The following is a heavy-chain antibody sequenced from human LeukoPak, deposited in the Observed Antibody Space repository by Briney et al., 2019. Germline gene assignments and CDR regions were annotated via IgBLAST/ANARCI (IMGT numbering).Heavy chain of an antibody. CDR3: ARATRGGSGWSFPPDY. J-gene: IGHJ4*02. CDR2: IYYSGST. CDR1: GGSISSGDYY. V-gene: IGHV4-61*08. D-gene: IGHD6-19*01. Sequence: SETLSLTCTVSGGSISSGDYYWSWIRQPPGKGLEWIGYIYYSGSTNYNPSLKSRVTISVDTSKNQFSLKLSSVTAADTAVYYCARATRGGSGWSFPPDYWGQGTLITVSS.